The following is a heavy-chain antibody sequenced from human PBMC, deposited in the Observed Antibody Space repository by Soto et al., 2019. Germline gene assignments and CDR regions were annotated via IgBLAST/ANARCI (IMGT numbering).Heavy chain of an antibody. V-gene: IGHV4-59*01. Sequence: PSETLSLTCTVSVGSISSYYWSWIRQPPGKGLEWIGYIYYSGSTNYNPSLKSRVTISVDTSKNQFSLKLSSVTAADTAVYYCARGCSSTSCYPAYYGMDVWGQGTTVTVSS. D-gene: IGHD2-2*01. CDR2: IYYSGST. J-gene: IGHJ6*02. CDR1: VGSISSYY. CDR3: ARGCSSTSCYPAYYGMDV.